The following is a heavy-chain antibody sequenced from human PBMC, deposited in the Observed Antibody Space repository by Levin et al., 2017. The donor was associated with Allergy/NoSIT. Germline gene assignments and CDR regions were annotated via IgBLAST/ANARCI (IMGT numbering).Heavy chain of an antibody. J-gene: IGHJ4*02. Sequence: GAGPTLVKPTQTLTLTCTLSGSSLSTSGVGVGWVRQPPGKALEFLALIYWDDDKRYRPSLKSRLIITKDTSRNQVVLTMTNMAPVDTGTYYCVHTYYGSRYFGYWGQGTLVTVSS. CDR2: IYWDDDK. D-gene: IGHD3-10*01. CDR1: GSSLSTSGVG. CDR3: VHTYYGSRYFGY. V-gene: IGHV2-5*02.